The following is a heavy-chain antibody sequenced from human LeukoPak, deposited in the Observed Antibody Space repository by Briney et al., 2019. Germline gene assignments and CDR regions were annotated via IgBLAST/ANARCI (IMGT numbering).Heavy chain of an antibody. D-gene: IGHD6-13*01. CDR1: GGSISSYY. V-gene: IGHV4-59*08. CDR2: IYYSGST. J-gene: IGHJ5*02. CDR3: ARSQTYIAAADNRFDP. Sequence: PSETPSLTCTVSGGSISSYYWSWTWQPPGKGLEWIGYIYYSGSTNYNPSLKSRVTISVDTSKNQFSLKLSSVTAADTAVYYCARSQTYIAAADNRFDPWGQGPGVTVSS.